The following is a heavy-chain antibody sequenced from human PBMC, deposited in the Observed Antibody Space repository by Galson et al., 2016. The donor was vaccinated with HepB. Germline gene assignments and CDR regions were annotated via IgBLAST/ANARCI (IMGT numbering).Heavy chain of an antibody. CDR2: IRSKDYGGTI. V-gene: IGHV3-49*03. D-gene: IGHD3-10*01. CDR3: TRVPDYYGSGSYYFNWFDP. J-gene: IGHJ5*02. Sequence: SLRLSCAASGFTSGDYAMSWSRQAPGKGLEWVGFIRSKDYGGTIGYAATVKGRFTISRDDSKSIAYLQMNSLKTEDTAVYYCTRVPDYYGSGSYYFNWFDPWGQGTLVTVSS. CDR1: GFTSGDYA.